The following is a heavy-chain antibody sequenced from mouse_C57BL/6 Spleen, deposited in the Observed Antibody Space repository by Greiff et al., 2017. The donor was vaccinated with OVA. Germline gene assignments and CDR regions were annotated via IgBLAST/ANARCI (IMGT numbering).Heavy chain of an antibody. V-gene: IGHV5-9-1*02. CDR3: TREGTGRDYFDY. Sequence: EVQVVESGEGLVKPGGSLKLSCAASGFTFSSYAMSWVRQTPEKRLEWVAYISSGGDYIYYADTVKGRFTISRDNARNTLYLQMSSLKSEDTAMYYCTREGTGRDYFDYWGQGTTLTVSS. CDR1: GFTFSSYA. D-gene: IGHD3-3*01. J-gene: IGHJ2*01. CDR2: ISSGGDYI.